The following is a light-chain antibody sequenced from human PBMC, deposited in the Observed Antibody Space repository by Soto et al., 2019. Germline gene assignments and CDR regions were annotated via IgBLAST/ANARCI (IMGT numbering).Light chain of an antibody. CDR3: CSYVGSSTVV. J-gene: IGLJ2*01. CDR2: EVS. CDR1: SSDVGGYNY. V-gene: IGLV2-14*01. Sequence: QSALTQPASVSGSPGQSITISCTGTSSDVGGYNYVSWYQQHPGKAPKLMIYEVSNRPSGVSTRFSGSKSANTASLTISGLQAEDEADYYCCSYVGSSTVVFGGGTKLTVL.